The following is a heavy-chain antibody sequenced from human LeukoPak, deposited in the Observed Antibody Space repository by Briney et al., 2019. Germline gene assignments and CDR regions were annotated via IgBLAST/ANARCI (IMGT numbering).Heavy chain of an antibody. V-gene: IGHV3-21*01. J-gene: IGHJ6*02. CDR2: IISSSSYI. D-gene: IGHD6-13*01. CDR1: GFTFSSYS. CDR3: ARDPNSSSWYRRYYGMDV. Sequence: GGSLRLSCAPSGFTFSSYSMNWVRQAPGKGLEWVSSIISSSSYIYYADSVKGRFTISRDNAKNSLYLQMNSLRAEDTAVYYCARDPNSSSWYRRYYGMDVWGQGTTVTVSS.